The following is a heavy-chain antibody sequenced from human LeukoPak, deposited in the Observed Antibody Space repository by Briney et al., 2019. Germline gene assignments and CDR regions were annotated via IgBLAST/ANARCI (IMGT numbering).Heavy chain of an antibody. CDR2: ISAYSDDR. V-gene: IGHV1-18*01. D-gene: IGHD2-2*01. J-gene: IGHJ3*01. CDR3: ARVGYCSRTSCEKGLGVFDL. CDR1: GYTFTTYG. Sequence: GASVKVSFKASGYTFTTYGISWVRQAPGQGLEWMVWISAYSDDRNYAQKIQGRVTLTTDTSTSTAYMELRSLRSDDTAVYYCARVGYCSRTSCEKGLGVFDLWGQGTMVTLSS.